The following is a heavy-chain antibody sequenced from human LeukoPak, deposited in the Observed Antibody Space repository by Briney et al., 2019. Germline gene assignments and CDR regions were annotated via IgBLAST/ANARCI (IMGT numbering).Heavy chain of an antibody. CDR1: GGSISSSSYY. CDR2: IYYSGST. D-gene: IGHD1-1*01. J-gene: IGHJ4*02. V-gene: IGHV4-39*01. Sequence: PSETLSLTCTVSGGSISSSSYYWGWIRQPPGKGLEWIGSIYYSGSTYYNPSLKSRVTISVDTSNNQFSLKLSSVTAADTAVYYCARIRYSENIPYWGEGTLVTVSS. CDR3: ARIRYSENIPY.